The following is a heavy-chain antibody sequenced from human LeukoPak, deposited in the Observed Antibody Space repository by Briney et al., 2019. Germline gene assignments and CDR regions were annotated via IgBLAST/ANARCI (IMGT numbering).Heavy chain of an antibody. J-gene: IGHJ5*02. D-gene: IGHD2-15*01. Sequence: GGSLRLSCAASGFTFSSYAMSWVRQAPGKGLEWVSAISGSGGSTYYADSVKGRFTISRDNSKNTLYLQMNSLRAEDTAVYYCAKGLGVGYCSGGSCYNNWLDPWGQGTLVTVSS. CDR2: ISGSGGST. CDR1: GFTFSSYA. CDR3: AKGLGVGYCSGGSCYNNWLDP. V-gene: IGHV3-23*01.